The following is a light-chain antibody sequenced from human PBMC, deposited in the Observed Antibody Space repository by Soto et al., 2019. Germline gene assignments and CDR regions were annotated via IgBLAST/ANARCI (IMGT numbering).Light chain of an antibody. Sequence: IVMTQSPATLSVSPGERATLSCRASQSVSGNLAWYQQKPGQAPRLLIYGASTRATGIPARFSGSGSGTEFTLTISRLQSEDFAVYYCQQYNNWPRTFGQGTKVEIK. CDR3: QQYNNWPRT. CDR1: QSVSGN. V-gene: IGKV3-15*01. J-gene: IGKJ1*01. CDR2: GAS.